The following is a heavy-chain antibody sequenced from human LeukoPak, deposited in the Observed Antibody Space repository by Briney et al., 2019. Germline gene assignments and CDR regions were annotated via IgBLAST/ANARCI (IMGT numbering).Heavy chain of an antibody. V-gene: IGHV3-9*03. CDR1: GFKFDDYS. J-gene: IGHJ5*02. Sequence: PGMSLRLSCVGSGFKFDDYSMHWVRQVPGKGLVWVSGISWSTATIAYADSVKGRFTISRDNAKNSLYLQMNSLRPEDMALYYCAKGGSNGWYADHWGQGTLVTVSS. CDR3: AKGGSNGWYADH. CDR2: ISWSTATI. D-gene: IGHD6-19*01.